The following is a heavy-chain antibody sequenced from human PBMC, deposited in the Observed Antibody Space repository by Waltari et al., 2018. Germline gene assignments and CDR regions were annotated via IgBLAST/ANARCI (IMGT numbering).Heavy chain of an antibody. J-gene: IGHJ4*02. CDR1: GDTLPAYA. Sequence: QVQLVQSGAEAKQPGASVKVSCTASGDTLPAYALSWVRPAPGQGLEWMGWISAYNGDTNYAQKVQGRVTMTTDTSTNTAYMELKNLRSDDTAVYYCAREYNYFDFWGQGSLVTVSS. CDR3: AREYNYFDF. CDR2: ISAYNGDT. V-gene: IGHV1-18*01. D-gene: IGHD1-20*01.